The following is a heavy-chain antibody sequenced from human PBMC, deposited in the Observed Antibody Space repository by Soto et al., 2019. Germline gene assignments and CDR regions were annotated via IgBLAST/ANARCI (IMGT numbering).Heavy chain of an antibody. CDR2: VTQSGTT. D-gene: IGHD6-13*01. Sequence: SETLSLTCAVYGGSFSSYYWNWIRQPPGKGLEWIGEVTQSGTTNYNPSLKSRVTMSVDTFKNQISLKLTSVTAADTAVYYCARSYSGPFDPWGQGNLVTVSS. CDR1: GGSFSSYY. V-gene: IGHV4-34*01. J-gene: IGHJ5*02. CDR3: ARSYSGPFDP.